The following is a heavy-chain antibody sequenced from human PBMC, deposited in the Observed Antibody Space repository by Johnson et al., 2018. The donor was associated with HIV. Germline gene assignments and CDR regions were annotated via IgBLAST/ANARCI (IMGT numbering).Heavy chain of an antibody. J-gene: IGHJ3*02. D-gene: IGHD1-26*01. CDR3: ARCGSYLTLDDAFDI. Sequence: VQLVESGGGVVQPGRSLRLSCAASGFTFTSYTMHWVRQAPGKGLEWVSYISSTGITIYYADSVRGRFTISRDNAKNSLYLQMNRLRAEDTAVYYCARCGSYLTLDDAFDIWGKGTMVTVSS. CDR2: ISSTGITI. V-gene: IGHV3-48*04. CDR1: GFTFTSYT.